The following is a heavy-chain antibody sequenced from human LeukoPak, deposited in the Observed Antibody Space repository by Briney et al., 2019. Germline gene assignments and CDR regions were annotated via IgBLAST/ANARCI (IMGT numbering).Heavy chain of an antibody. CDR2: IKQDGSEK. D-gene: IGHD2-2*01. V-gene: IGHV3-7*01. Sequence: GGSLRLSCAASGFTFSSYWMSWVRQAPGKGLEWVANIKQDGSEKYYVDSVKGRFTISRDNAKNSLYLQMNSLRAEDTAVYYCASAHYCSSTSCQFTAEYFQHWGQGTLVTVSS. CDR1: GFTFSSYW. J-gene: IGHJ1*01. CDR3: ASAHYCSSTSCQFTAEYFQH.